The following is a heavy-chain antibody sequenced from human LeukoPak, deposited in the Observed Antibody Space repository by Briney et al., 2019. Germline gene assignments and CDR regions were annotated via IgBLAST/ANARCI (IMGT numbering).Heavy chain of an antibody. CDR3: AKGGPYYDSSGYYYWYFDL. CDR2: ISGSGSST. V-gene: IGHV3-23*01. CDR1: GFTFSNYA. D-gene: IGHD3-22*01. J-gene: IGHJ2*01. Sequence: PGGSLRLSCAASGFTFSNYAMSWVRQAPGKGLEWVSAISGSGSSTYYADSVKGRFTISRDNAKNSLYLQMNSLRAEDMALYYCAKGGPYYDSSGYYYWYFDLWGRGTLVTVSS.